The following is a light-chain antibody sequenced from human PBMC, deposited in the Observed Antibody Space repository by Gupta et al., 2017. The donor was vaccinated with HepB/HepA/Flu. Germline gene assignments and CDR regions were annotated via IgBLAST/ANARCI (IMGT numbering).Light chain of an antibody. CDR2: GAS. CDR1: QSVSSN. J-gene: IGKJ4*01. Sequence: EIVMTQSPATLSVSPGERATLSCRASQSVSSNLAWYQQKPGQAPRLLIYGASTRATGIPARFSGSGSGTEFTLTISSLQSEDFAVYYCQEENNWPNSFGRGTKVEIK. CDR3: QEENNWPNS. V-gene: IGKV3-15*01.